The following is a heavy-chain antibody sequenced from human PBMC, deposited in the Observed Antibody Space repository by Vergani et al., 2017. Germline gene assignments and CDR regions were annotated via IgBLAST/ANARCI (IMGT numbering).Heavy chain of an antibody. D-gene: IGHD6-6*01. CDR1: GFTFDDYA. J-gene: IGHJ6*03. CDR2: ISWSSDSI. V-gene: IGHV3-9*01. Sequence: VQLEESGGRLVQPGRSLRLSCAASGFTFDDYAMHWVRQIPGKGLEWVSGISWSSDSIGYADSVKGRFSISRDNARNSLYLQMNSLKTEDTALYYCVKGAGSPNFYYYYMDVWGKGTAVTVSS. CDR3: VKGAGSPNFYYYYMDV.